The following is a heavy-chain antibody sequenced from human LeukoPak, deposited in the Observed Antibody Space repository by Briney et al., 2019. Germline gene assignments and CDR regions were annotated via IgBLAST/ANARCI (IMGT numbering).Heavy chain of an antibody. CDR1: GGSISSYY. D-gene: IGHD5-24*01. J-gene: IGHJ6*02. CDR2: IYYSGST. V-gene: IGHV4-59*08. Sequence: SETLSLTCTVSGGSISSYYWSWIRQPPGKGLEWIGYIYYSGSTNYNPSLKSRATISVDTSKNQFSLKLSSVTAADTAVYYCARMATIQSYYGMDVWGQGTTVTVSS. CDR3: ARMATIQSYYGMDV.